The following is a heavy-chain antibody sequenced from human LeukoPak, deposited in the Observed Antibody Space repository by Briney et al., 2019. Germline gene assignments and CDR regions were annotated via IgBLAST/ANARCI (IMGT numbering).Heavy chain of an antibody. CDR2: IYTSLIT. CDR1: GVSISSYY. D-gene: IGHD5-24*01. CDR3: ASLLRDGYHTNTEYYFDY. Sequence: PSETLSLTCTVSGVSISSYYWSWLRQPPGKGLEWSGYIYTSLITNYNPSLKSRVTISVDTSKNHSSLQLSSVTAADTAVYYCASLLRDGYHTNTEYYFDYWGQGTLVSVPS. V-gene: IGHV4-4*09. J-gene: IGHJ4*02.